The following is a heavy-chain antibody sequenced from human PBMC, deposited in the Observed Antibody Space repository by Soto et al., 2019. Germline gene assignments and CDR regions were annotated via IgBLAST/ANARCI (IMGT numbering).Heavy chain of an antibody. J-gene: IGHJ6*02. CDR2: IIPIFGTA. V-gene: IGHV1-69*13. CDR1: GGTFSSYA. Sequence: GASVKVSCKASGGTFSSYAISWVRQAPGQGLEWMGGIIPIFGTANYAQKFQGRVTITADESTSTAYMELSSLRSEDTAVYYCASSGSSSTSCYSKTTSYYYGLGVWGQGTTVTVSS. D-gene: IGHD2-2*02. CDR3: ASSGSSSTSCYSKTTSYYYGLGV.